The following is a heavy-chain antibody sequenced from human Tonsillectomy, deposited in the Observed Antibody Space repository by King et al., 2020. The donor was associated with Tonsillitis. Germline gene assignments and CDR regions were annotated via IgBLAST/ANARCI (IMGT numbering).Heavy chain of an antibody. CDR1: GFTFSSYG. CDR3: AKEEVGFDY. Sequence: VQLVESGGGVVQPGRSLRLSCAASGFTFSSYGMHWVRQAPGKGLELVAVIAYDGSNKKYADSVKGRFTISRDNSKNTLYLQMNSLRVEDTAVYYCAKEEVGFDYWGQGTLVTVSS. CDR2: IAYDGSNK. V-gene: IGHV3-30*18. J-gene: IGHJ4*02.